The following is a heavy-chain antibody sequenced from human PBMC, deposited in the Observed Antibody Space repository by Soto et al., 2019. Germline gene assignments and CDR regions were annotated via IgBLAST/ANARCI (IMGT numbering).Heavy chain of an antibody. V-gene: IGHV4-31*03. CDR3: ARDRFAEEKYYYYGMDV. CDR1: GGSISSGGYY. J-gene: IGHJ6*02. CDR2: IYYSGST. D-gene: IGHD3-3*01. Sequence: QVQLQESGPGLVKPSQTLSLTCTVSGGSISSGGYYWSWIRQHPGKGLEWIGYIYYSGSTYYNPSLKSRVTISVDTSKNQFSLKLSSLTAADTAVYYCARDRFAEEKYYYYGMDVWGQGTTVTVSS.